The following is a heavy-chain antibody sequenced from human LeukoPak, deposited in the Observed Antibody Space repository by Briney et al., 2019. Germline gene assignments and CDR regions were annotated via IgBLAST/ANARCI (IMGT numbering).Heavy chain of an antibody. CDR2: IYPGDSDT. V-gene: IGHV5-51*01. CDR3: ARQGYSSALWFDP. Sequence: GESLQISCKGSGYSFTSYWIGWVRPLPGKGLEWMGIIYPGDSDTRYSPSFQGQVTISADKSISTAYLQWSSLKASDTAMYYCARQGYSSALWFDPWGQGTLVTVSS. CDR1: GYSFTSYW. J-gene: IGHJ5*02. D-gene: IGHD5-18*01.